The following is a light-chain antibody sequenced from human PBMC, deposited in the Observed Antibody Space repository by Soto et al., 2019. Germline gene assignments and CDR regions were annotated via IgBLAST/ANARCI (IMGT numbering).Light chain of an antibody. CDR1: QSVSSSY. CDR2: GAS. Sequence: EIVLTQSPGTLSLSPGERATLSCRASQSVSSSYLAWYQQKPDQAPSLILYGASSRATGIPVRFSGSGSGTDFNLTISILEPEDYAVAYCQQYGSSPTLYTFGQGTKLEIK. V-gene: IGKV3-20*01. CDR3: QQYGSSPTLYT. J-gene: IGKJ2*01.